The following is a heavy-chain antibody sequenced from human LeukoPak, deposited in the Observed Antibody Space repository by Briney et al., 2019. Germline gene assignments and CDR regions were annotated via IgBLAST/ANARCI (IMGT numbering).Heavy chain of an antibody. CDR3: ARSAVVGATYQFDY. CDR1: GYTFNGYW. V-gene: IGHV5-51*01. CDR2: IYPGDSDT. J-gene: IGHJ4*02. Sequence: GESLKISCKASGYTFNGYWIAWVRQVPGKGLEWMGIIYPGDSDTRYSPSFQGQVTISADKSISTAYLQWSSLKASDTAMYYCARSAVVGATYQFDYWGQGTLVTVSS. D-gene: IGHD1-26*01.